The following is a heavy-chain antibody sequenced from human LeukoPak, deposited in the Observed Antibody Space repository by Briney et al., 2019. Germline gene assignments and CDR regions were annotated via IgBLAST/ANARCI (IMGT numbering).Heavy chain of an antibody. V-gene: IGHV3-23*01. CDR3: AKGNGHYPYGMDV. J-gene: IGHJ6*02. CDR1: GFTFSSYS. D-gene: IGHD1-26*01. Sequence: GGSLRLSCAASGFTFSSYSMNWVRQAPGKGQEWVSAISGSGGSTYYADSVKGRFTISRDNSKNTLFLQMNGLRAEDTAVYYCAKGNGHYPYGMDVWGQGTTVTVSS. CDR2: ISGSGGST.